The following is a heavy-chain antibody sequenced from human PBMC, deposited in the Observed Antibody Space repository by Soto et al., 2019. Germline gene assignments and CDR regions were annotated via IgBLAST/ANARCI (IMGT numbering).Heavy chain of an antibody. CDR2: FGVDYVT. CDR1: GFRFSNDA. Sequence: EVQLLESGGGLRQPGGSLRLSCATSGFRFSNDAMSWVRQAPGKGLEWVSGFGVDYVTYYADSVRGRFTISRDNSKNTLYLQMNSLTAEDTALYYCAKAKGSFDHTGPDQWGQGTLVTVSS. V-gene: IGHV3-23*01. J-gene: IGHJ4*02. D-gene: IGHD2-8*02. CDR3: AKAKGSFDHTGPDQ.